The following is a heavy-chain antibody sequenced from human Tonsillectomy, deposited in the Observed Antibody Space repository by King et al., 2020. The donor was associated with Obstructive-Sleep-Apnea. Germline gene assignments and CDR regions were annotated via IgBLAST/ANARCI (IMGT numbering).Heavy chain of an antibody. CDR2: INWDGSST. V-gene: IGHV3-43*01. CDR3: AKDMRGGEMGY. D-gene: IGHD5-24*01. Sequence: VQLVESGGVVVQPGGSLRLSCAASGFTFDDYTMHWVRQAPGKGLEWVSLINWDGSSTYYADSVKGRFTISRDNSKNSLYLQMNSLRTEDTALYYCAKDMRGGEMGYWGQGTLVTVSS. CDR1: GFTFDDYT. J-gene: IGHJ4*02.